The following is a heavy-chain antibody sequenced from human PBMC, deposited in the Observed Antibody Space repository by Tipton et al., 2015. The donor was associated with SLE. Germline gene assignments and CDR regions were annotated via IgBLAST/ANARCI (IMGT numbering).Heavy chain of an antibody. D-gene: IGHD4-17*01. CDR3: ARGGYGDYDY. CDR1: GGSISSGGYY. CDR2: IYYSGST. J-gene: IGHJ4*02. V-gene: IGHV4-61*08. Sequence: TLSLTCTVSGGSISSGGYYWTWIRQHPGKGLEWIGYIYYSGSTNYNPSLKSRVTISVDTSKNQFSLKLSSVTAADTAVYYCARGGYGDYDYWGQGTLVTVSS.